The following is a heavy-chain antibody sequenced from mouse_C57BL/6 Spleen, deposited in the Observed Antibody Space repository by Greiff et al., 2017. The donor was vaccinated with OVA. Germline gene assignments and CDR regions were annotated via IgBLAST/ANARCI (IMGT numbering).Heavy chain of an antibody. V-gene: IGHV1-53*01. D-gene: IGHD1-1*01. CDR1: GYTFTSYW. CDR3: ARRIYYYGSSLYAMDY. CDR2: INPSKGGT. J-gene: IGHJ4*01. Sequence: QVQLQQPGTELVKPGASVKLSCKASGYTFTSYWMHWVKQRPGQGLEWIGNINPSKGGTNYNEKFKSKATLTVDKSSSTAYMQLSSLTSEDSAVYYCARRIYYYGSSLYAMDYWGQGTSVTVSS.